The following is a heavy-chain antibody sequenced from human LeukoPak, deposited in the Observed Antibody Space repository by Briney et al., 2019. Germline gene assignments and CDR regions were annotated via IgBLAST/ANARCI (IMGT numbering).Heavy chain of an antibody. D-gene: IGHD6-19*01. V-gene: IGHV3-23*01. CDR2: ICGGGGRA. Sequence: GGSLRLSCAASGFTFGSYAMSWVRQAPGKGLEWVSLICGGGGRAYYADSVKGRFTISRDNSKNTRYLQMNSLRAEDTGVYACARQSSGWASGDYWGQGTLVTVSS. CDR3: ARQSSGWASGDY. J-gene: IGHJ4*02. CDR1: GFTFGSYA.